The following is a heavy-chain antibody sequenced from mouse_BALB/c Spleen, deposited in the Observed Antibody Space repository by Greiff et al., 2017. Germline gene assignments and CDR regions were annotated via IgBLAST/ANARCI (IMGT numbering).Heavy chain of an antibody. CDR3: ARPLRGDYAMDY. CDR2: ISSGGST. CDR1: GFTFSSYA. V-gene: IGHV5-6-5*01. J-gene: IGHJ4*01. Sequence: EVKLVESGGGLVKPGGSLKLSCAASGFTFSSYAMSWVRQTPEKRLEWVASISSGGSTYYPDSVKGRFTISRDNARNILYLQMSSLVSEDTAMYYCARPLRGDYAMDYWGQGTSVTVSS. D-gene: IGHD3-3*01.